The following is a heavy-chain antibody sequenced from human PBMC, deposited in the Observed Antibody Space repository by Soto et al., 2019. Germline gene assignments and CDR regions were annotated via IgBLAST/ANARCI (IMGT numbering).Heavy chain of an antibody. J-gene: IGHJ6*02. CDR3: AREKGGSGSYYPYYYGMDV. Sequence: GASVKVSCKASGYTFTSYGISWVRQAPGQRLEWMGWINAGNGNTKYSQKFQGRVTITRDTSASTAYMELSSLRSEDTAVYYCAREKGGSGSYYPYYYGMDVWGQGTTVTVSS. V-gene: IGHV1-3*01. CDR2: INAGNGNT. CDR1: GYTFTSYG. D-gene: IGHD3-10*01.